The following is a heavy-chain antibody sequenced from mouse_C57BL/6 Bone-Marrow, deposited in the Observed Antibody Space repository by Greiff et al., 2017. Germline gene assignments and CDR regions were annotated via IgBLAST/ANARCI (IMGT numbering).Heavy chain of an antibody. CDR3: ARADYYGSGDY. D-gene: IGHD1-1*01. V-gene: IGHV1-61*01. J-gene: IGHJ2*01. CDR2: IYPSDSET. Sequence: VQLQQPGAELVRPGSSVKLSCKASGYTFTSYWMDWVKQRPGQGLEWIGNIYPSDSETHYNQKFKDKATLTVDKSSSTAYMQLSSLPSEDSAGYDCARADYYGSGDYWGQGTTLTVSS. CDR1: GYTFTSYW.